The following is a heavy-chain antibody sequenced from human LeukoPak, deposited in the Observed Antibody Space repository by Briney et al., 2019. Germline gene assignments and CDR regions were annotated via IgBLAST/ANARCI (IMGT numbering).Heavy chain of an antibody. Sequence: SQTLSLTCAVSGGSISSSSYYWGWIRQPPGKGLEWIGSIYYSGSTYYNPPLKSRVTISVDTSKNQFSLKLSSVTAADTAVYYCARRGYSNYAPLDYWGQGTLVTVSS. CDR1: GGSISSSSYY. V-gene: IGHV4-39*01. J-gene: IGHJ4*02. CDR2: IYYSGST. CDR3: ARRGYSNYAPLDY. D-gene: IGHD4-11*01.